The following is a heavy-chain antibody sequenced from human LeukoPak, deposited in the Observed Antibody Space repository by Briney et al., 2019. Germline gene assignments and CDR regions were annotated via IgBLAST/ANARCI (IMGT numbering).Heavy chain of an antibody. V-gene: IGHV4-31*03. D-gene: IGHD3-22*01. CDR2: IYYSGST. CDR1: GGSISSGGYY. CDR3: ARAKNNYHYYDSSGYYFGLWDY. Sequence: SSETLSLTCIVSGGSISSGGYYWSWIRQHPGKGLEWIGYIYYSGSTYYNPSLKSRVTISVDTSKNQFSLKLSSVTAADTAVYYCARAKNNYHYYDSSGYYFGLWDYWGQGTLVTVSS. J-gene: IGHJ4*02.